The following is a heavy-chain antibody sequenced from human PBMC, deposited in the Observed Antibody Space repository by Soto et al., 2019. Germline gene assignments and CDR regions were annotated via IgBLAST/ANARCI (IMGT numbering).Heavy chain of an antibody. CDR1: GYTFTGYD. CDR3: ARATYYYGSGPDY. V-gene: IGHV1-8*01. CDR2: MNPNSGNT. D-gene: IGHD3-10*01. Sequence: ASVKVSCKASGYTFTGYDINWFRQATGQGLEWMGWMNPNSGNTGYAQKFQGRVTMTTDTSTSTAYMELRSLRSDDTAVYYCARATYYYGSGPDYWGQGTLVTVSS. J-gene: IGHJ4*02.